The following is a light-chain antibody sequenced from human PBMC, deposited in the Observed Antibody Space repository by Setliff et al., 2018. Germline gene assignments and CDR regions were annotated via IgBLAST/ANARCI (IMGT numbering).Light chain of an antibody. J-gene: IGLJ1*01. CDR1: SSDVXSXXL. CDR3: NAYTSGSTYV. Sequence: QSVLTQPASVSGSPGQSITISCSGTSSDVXSXXLFXXYQQHPGKAPKLIIYAVSDRPSGVSNRFSGSKSGNTASLTISGLQTEDEADYYCNAYTSGSTYVFGTGTKVTVL. V-gene: IGLV2-14*03. CDR2: AVS.